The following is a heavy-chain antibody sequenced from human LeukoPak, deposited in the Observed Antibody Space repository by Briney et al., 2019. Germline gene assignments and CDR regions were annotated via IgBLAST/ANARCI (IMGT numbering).Heavy chain of an antibody. V-gene: IGHV3-66*01. CDR1: GLIVSNNY. CDR3: ARMEKFYYGSGGFSPPLMDV. D-gene: IGHD3-10*01. CDR2: VYSGGHT. Sequence: PGGSLRLSCAASGLIVSNNYMSWVRQAPGKGLEWVSIVYSGGHTYADSVKGRFTISRDKSKNTLYLQMSSLRAEDTAVYYCARMEKFYYGSGGFSPPLMDVWGQGTTVIVSS. J-gene: IGHJ6*02.